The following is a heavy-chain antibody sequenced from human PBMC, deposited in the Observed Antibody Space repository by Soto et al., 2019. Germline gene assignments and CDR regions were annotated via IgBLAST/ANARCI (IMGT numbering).Heavy chain of an antibody. D-gene: IGHD3-10*01. Sequence: ASVKVSCKASGYTFTSYGISWVRQAPGQGLEWMGWVSAYNGIANYAQKFQGRVTITADKSTSTAYMELSSLRSEDTAVYYCARPERGPEYYGSGSYLDYYGMDVWGQGTTVTVSS. J-gene: IGHJ6*02. CDR3: ARPERGPEYYGSGSYLDYYGMDV. CDR1: GYTFTSYG. V-gene: IGHV1-18*01. CDR2: VSAYNGIA.